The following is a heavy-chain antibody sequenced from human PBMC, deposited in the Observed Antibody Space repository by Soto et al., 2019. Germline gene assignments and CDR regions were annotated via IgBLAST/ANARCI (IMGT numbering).Heavy chain of an antibody. Sequence: SQTLSLTCALSGDSVSSNSAAWNWIRQSPSRGLEWLGRTYYRSKWYNDYAVSVKSRITINPDTSKNQYSLPLNSVTPEDTAVYXCAREVKTGTTFTGMDVWGQGTTVTVSS. CDR3: AREVKTGTTFTGMDV. CDR1: GDSVSSNSAA. J-gene: IGHJ6*02. D-gene: IGHD1-7*01. CDR2: TYYRSKWYN. V-gene: IGHV6-1*01.